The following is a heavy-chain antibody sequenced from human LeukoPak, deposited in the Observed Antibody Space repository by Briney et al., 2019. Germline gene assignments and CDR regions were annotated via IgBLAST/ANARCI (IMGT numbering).Heavy chain of an antibody. J-gene: IGHJ4*02. CDR2: IWYNGTNK. CDR1: GFTFSSHA. CDR3: ARQGYCSGGYCYFDY. Sequence: PGGSLRLSCAASGFTFSSHAMHWVRQAPGKGLEWVAVIWYNGTNKYYADSVKGRFTISRDNSKNSLYLQMNSLRAEDTAVYSCARQGYCSGGYCYFDYWGQGTLVTVSS. D-gene: IGHD2-15*01. V-gene: IGHV3-33*01.